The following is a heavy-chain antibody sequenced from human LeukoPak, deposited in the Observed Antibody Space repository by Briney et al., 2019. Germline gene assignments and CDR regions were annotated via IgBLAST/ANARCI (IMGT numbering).Heavy chain of an antibody. V-gene: IGHV1-18*01. CDR2: ISAYNGNT. Sequence: ASVKVSCKASGYTFTSYGISWVRQVPGQGLEWMGWISAYNGNTNYAQKLQGRVTMTRNTSISTAYMELSSLRSEDTAVYYCARGKMVYVPDYWGQGTLVTVSS. D-gene: IGHD2-8*01. J-gene: IGHJ4*02. CDR1: GYTFTSYG. CDR3: ARGKMVYVPDY.